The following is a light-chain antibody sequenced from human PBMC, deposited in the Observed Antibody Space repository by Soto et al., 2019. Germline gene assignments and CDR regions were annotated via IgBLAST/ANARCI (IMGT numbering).Light chain of an antibody. CDR1: QTVASN. CDR2: GAS. CDR3: QQYHNWPPQYT. V-gene: IGKV3-15*01. J-gene: IGKJ2*01. Sequence: EIVMTQSPASLSVSPGDGATVSCRASQTVASNLAWYQQKPGPGPRLLIHGASTRAAGVPARFSGSGSVTDFTLTISRLQSEDFAVYYCQQYHNWPPQYTFGQGTKLQI.